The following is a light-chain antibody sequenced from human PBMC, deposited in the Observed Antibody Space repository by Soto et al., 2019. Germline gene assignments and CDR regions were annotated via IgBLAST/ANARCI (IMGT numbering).Light chain of an antibody. J-gene: IGLJ3*02. V-gene: IGLV2-11*01. CDR1: SSDVGGYHY. CDR3: CSYAGSYTWV. Sequence: QSALTQPRSMSGSPGQSVTISCTGTSSDVGGYHYVSWYQQYPGTAPKLMIHDVSKRPSGVPDRFSGSKSGNTASLTISGLQAEDEADYYCCSYAGSYTWVFGGGTKLTVL. CDR2: DVS.